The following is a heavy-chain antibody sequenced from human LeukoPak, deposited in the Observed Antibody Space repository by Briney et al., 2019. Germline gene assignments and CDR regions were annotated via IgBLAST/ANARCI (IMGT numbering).Heavy chain of an antibody. Sequence: SETLSLTCTVSSDSTYWGWIRQPAGKGLEWIGRIHTTVSTNYNPSLNSRVTISLDTSNHQLSLKLSSVTAADTAVYYCARGAGTITNDAFDIWGQGTMVTVSS. D-gene: IGHD1-1*01. CDR1: SDSTY. J-gene: IGHJ3*02. CDR2: IHTTVST. V-gene: IGHV4-4*07. CDR3: ARGAGTITNDAFDI.